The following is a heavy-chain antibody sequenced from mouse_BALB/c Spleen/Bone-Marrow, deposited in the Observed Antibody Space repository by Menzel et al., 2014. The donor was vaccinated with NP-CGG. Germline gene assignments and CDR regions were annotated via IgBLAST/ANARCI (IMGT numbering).Heavy chain of an antibody. D-gene: IGHD1-1*01. CDR1: GFSLTSYG. CDR3: ARNYGSSYFDY. V-gene: IGHV2-9*02. CDR2: IWAGGST. Sequence: VKLMESGPGLVAPSQSLSITCTVSGFSLTSYGVYWVRQPPGKGLEWLGVIWAGGSTNYNSALMSRMSIRKDNSKSQVFLKMDSLQTDDTAMYYCARNYGSSYFDYWGQGTTLTVSS. J-gene: IGHJ2*01.